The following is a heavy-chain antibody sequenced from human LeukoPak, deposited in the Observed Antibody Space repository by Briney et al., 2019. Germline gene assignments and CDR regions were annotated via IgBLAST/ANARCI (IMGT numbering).Heavy chain of an antibody. V-gene: IGHV3-7*02. J-gene: IGHJ4*02. Sequence: GGALRLSCAASGFIFSDSLMTWVRQSPGKGLQWVASIHQDAGEKQYVDSVRGRFTISRDNAKNSLYLQMNSLRADDTAVYYCARSRDGRGDYWGQGTLVTVSS. CDR3: ARSRDGRGDY. D-gene: IGHD5-24*01. CDR2: IHQDAGEK. CDR1: GFIFSDSL.